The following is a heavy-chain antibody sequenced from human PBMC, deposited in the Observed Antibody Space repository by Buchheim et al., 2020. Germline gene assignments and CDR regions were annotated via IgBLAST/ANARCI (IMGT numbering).Heavy chain of an antibody. J-gene: IGHJ4*02. V-gene: IGHV1-8*01. D-gene: IGHD2/OR15-2a*01. CDR2: INTATGDT. CDR1: GYSFTSFD. CDR3: ARGRGFYFPFY. Sequence: QVRLVQSGAEVKKPGASVKVSCKASGYSFTSFDINWVRQATGQGLEWMGGINTATGDTAYAQKFQGRVTLTRDTSKTPAYLELGALTSADTAVYYCARGRGFYFPFYWGQGTL.